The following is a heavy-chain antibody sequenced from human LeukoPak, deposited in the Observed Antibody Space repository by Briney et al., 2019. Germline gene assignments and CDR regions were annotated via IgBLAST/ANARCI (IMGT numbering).Heavy chain of an antibody. CDR3: ARVRATGYEYYYYYYYMDV. J-gene: IGHJ6*03. V-gene: IGHV1-69*05. D-gene: IGHD5-12*01. Sequence: ASVNVSCKASGGTLSSYAISWVRQAPGQGLEWMGGIIPIFGTANYAQKFQGRVTITTDESTSTAYMELSSLRSEDTAVYYCARVRATGYEYYYYYYYMDVWGKGTTVTVSS. CDR1: GGTLSSYA. CDR2: IIPIFGTA.